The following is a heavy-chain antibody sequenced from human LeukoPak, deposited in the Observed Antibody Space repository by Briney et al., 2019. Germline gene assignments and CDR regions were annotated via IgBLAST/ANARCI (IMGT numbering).Heavy chain of an antibody. CDR3: ARINCSGGSCLFDY. J-gene: IGHJ4*02. D-gene: IGHD2-15*01. CDR1: GFTFSSYA. V-gene: IGHV3-30*04. Sequence: GGSLRLSCAASGFTFSSYAMHWVRQAPGKGLEWVAVMSYDGSNKYYADSVKDRFTISRDNSKNTLYLQMNSLRAEDTAVYYCARINCSGGSCLFDYWGQGTLVTVSS. CDR2: MSYDGSNK.